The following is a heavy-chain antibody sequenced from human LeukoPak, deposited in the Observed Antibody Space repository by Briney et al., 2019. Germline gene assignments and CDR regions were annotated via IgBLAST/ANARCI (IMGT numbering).Heavy chain of an antibody. J-gene: IGHJ4*02. CDR1: DGSISSSY. CDR2: IYMAGDT. V-gene: IGHV4-4*07. D-gene: IGHD2-15*01. CDR3: ARDCSGGNCYLGVIDY. Sequence: SETLSLTCTVSDGSISSSYWSWIRQPAGKGLEWIGRIYMAGDTNYNPSLKSRVTMSVDTSKNQFFLELNSVTAADAAVYYCARDCSGGNCYLGVIDYWGQGTLVAVSS.